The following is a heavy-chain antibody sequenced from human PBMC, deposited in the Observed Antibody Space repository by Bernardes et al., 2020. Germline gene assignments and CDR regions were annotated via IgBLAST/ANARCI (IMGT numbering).Heavy chain of an antibody. J-gene: IGHJ4*02. CDR1: WFTFSSNS. Sequence: GGLPRLSNAASWFTFSSNSMSWVLPSPGKGLEWVSVIYSGGSTYYADSVKGRFTISRDNSKNTLYLQMNNLRAEDTALFYCARDRDGVFDYWGQGTLVTVSS. CDR3: ARDRDGVFDY. V-gene: IGHV3-53*01. CDR2: IYSGGST. D-gene: IGHD4-17*01.